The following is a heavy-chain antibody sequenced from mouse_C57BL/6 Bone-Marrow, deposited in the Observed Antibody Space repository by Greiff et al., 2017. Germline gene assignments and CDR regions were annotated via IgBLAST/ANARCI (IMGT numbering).Heavy chain of an antibody. D-gene: IGHD1-1*01. CDR3: RLLFAY. CDR1: GYAFSSSR. V-gene: IGHV1-82*01. CDR2: IYPGDGDT. J-gene: IGHJ3*01. Sequence: VLLVESGPELVKPGASVKISCKASGYAFSSSRMNWVKQTPGKGLEWIGRIYPGDGDTNYNGMFTGQATLTAEKSSSTVFMHLSRLTSDASAVYICRLLFAYWGQGTLVTGSA.